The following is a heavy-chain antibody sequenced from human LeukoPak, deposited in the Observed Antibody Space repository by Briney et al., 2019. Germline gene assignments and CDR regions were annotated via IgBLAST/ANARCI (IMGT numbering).Heavy chain of an antibody. CDR2: IYYSGRT. Sequence: KSSETLSLTCTVSGGSITSSSYYWGWIRQPPGKGLEWIGSIYYSGRTSYNPSLKRRVTISVDTSKNQFSLKLSSVTAADTAVYYCAGEDGDYDNGPLYYWGQGTLVTVSS. CDR1: GGSITSSSYY. CDR3: AGEDGDYDNGPLYY. V-gene: IGHV4-39*07. J-gene: IGHJ4*02. D-gene: IGHD4-17*01.